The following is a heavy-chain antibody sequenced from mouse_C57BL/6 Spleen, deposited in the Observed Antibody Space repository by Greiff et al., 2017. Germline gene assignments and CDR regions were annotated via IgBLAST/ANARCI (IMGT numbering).Heavy chain of an antibody. CDR1: GYTFTSYW. D-gene: IGHD1-1*01. CDR3: AYGSSYGAMDY. J-gene: IGHJ4*01. CDR2: IDPSDSYT. Sequence: VQLQQPGAELVMPGASVKLSCKASGYTFTSYWMHWVKQRPGQGLEWIGEIDPSDSYTNYNQKFKGKSTLTVDKSSSTAYMQLSSLTSEDSAVYYWAYGSSYGAMDYWGQGTSVTVSS. V-gene: IGHV1-69*01.